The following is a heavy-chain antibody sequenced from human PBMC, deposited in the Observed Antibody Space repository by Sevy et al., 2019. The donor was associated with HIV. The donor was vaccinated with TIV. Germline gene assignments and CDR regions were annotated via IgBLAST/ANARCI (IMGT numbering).Heavy chain of an antibody. V-gene: IGHV4-59*08. CDR1: GGSISSYY. CDR2: IYYSGST. D-gene: IGHD7-27*01. J-gene: IGHJ4*02. Sequence: SETLSLTCTVSGGSISSYYWSWIRQPPGKGLEWIGYIYYSGSTNYNPFLKSRVTISVDTSKNQFPLKLSSVTAADTAVYYCARHGNWGFSDYWGQGTLVTVSS. CDR3: ARHGNWGFSDY.